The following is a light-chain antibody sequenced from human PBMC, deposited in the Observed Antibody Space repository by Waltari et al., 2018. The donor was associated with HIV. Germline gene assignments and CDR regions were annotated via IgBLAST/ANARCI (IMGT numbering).Light chain of an antibody. CDR3: QAWGSTTSGV. Sequence: SYEVTQPPSVAVSPGQTASITCYGYELGDKYTCWYQQKPGQSPLLVIYQDDKRPSGIPARFSASSSGHTATLTISGTLPMDEADYYCQAWGSTTSGVFGRGTKLTVL. CDR2: QDD. J-gene: IGLJ2*01. V-gene: IGLV3-1*01. CDR1: ELGDKY.